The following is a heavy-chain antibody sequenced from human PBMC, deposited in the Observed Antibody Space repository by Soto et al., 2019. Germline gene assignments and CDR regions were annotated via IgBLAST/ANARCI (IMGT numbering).Heavy chain of an antibody. Sequence: PGGSLRLSCAASGFTFSSYAMSWVRQAPGKGLEWVSAISGSGGSTYYADSVKGRSTISRDNSKNTLYLQMNSLRAEDTAVYYCAKTVVPYSSSPGFDYWGQGTLVTVSS. D-gene: IGHD6-6*01. CDR3: AKTVVPYSSSPGFDY. CDR1: GFTFSSYA. CDR2: ISGSGGST. J-gene: IGHJ4*02. V-gene: IGHV3-23*01.